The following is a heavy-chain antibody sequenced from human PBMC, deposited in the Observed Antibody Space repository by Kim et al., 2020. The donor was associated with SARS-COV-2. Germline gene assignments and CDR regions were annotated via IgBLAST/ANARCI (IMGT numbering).Heavy chain of an antibody. CDR3: VSTRGSETYYYGSGSYDY. D-gene: IGHD3-10*01. J-gene: IGHJ4*02. Sequence: WGSLRLSCSASGFTFSSYAMHWVRQAPGKGLEYVSAISSNGGSTYYADSVKGRFTISRDNSKNTLYLQMSSLRAEDTAVYYCVSTRGSETYYYGSGSYDYWGQGTLVTVSS. CDR2: ISSNGGST. CDR1: GFTFSSYA. V-gene: IGHV3-64D*09.